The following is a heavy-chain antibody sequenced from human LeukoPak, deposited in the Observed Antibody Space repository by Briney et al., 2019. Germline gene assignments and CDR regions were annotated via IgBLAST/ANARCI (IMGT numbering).Heavy chain of an antibody. CDR1: GFTFSSYS. CDR2: TSRIGTI. Sequence: GGSLRLSCAASGFTFSSYSMNWVRQAPGKGLEWVSHTSRIGTIYYADSVKGRFTISRDNSKNTLYLQMNSLRTEDTAVYYCAKVSLEKQLWLPFDYWGQGTLVTVSS. J-gene: IGHJ4*02. CDR3: AKVSLEKQLWLPFDY. D-gene: IGHD5-18*01. V-gene: IGHV3-48*01.